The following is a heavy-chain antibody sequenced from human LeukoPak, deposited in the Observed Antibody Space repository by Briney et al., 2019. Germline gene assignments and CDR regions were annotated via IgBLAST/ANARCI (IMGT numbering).Heavy chain of an antibody. J-gene: IGHJ6*03. CDR2: IWYGGSNK. Sequence: GRSLRLSCAASGFAFSSYGMHWVRQAPGKGLEWVAVIWYGGSNKYYADSVKGRFTISRDNSKNTLYLQMNSLRAEDTAVYYCAKDGLAYCGGDCQADYYYYMDVWGKGTTVTVSS. CDR3: AKDGLAYCGGDCQADYYYYMDV. CDR1: GFAFSSYG. D-gene: IGHD2-21*01. V-gene: IGHV3-30*18.